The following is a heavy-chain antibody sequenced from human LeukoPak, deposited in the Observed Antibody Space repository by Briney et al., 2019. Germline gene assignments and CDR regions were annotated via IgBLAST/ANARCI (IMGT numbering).Heavy chain of an antibody. D-gene: IGHD3-9*01. CDR3: ARAGLRRADFNY. CDR2: TYYRSKWYN. J-gene: IGHJ4*02. V-gene: IGHV6-1*01. CDR1: GDSVSNNSAT. Sequence: SQTLSVTCAISGDSVSNNSATWNWIRQSPSRGLEWLGRTYYRSKWYNDYAVSVKSRITVNPDTSKNQFSLQLNSVTPEDTAVYYCARAGLRRADFNYWGQRTLVTVSS.